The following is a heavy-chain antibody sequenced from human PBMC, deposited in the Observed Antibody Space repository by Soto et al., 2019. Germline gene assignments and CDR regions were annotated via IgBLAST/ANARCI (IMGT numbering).Heavy chain of an antibody. CDR3: ARDPNIVATITAIYYYYGMDV. D-gene: IGHD5-12*01. V-gene: IGHV4-39*02. Sequence: PSETLSLTCTVSEGSVSSSSYYWGLIRQPPGRGLEWIGSIYHSGSTYYNPSIKSRVTISVDTSKNQFSLKLSSVTAADTAVYYCARDPNIVATITAIYYYYGMDVWGQGTTVTVSS. CDR1: EGSVSSSSYY. CDR2: IYHSGST. J-gene: IGHJ6*02.